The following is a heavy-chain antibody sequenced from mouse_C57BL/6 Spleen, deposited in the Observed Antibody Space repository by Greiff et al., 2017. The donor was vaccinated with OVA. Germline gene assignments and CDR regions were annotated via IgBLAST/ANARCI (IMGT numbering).Heavy chain of an antibody. J-gene: IGHJ1*03. CDR2: ILPGSGST. Sequence: QVQLQQSGAELMKPGASVKLSCKAPGYTFTGYWIEWVKQRPGHGLEWIGEILPGSGSTNYNEKFKGKATLTADTASNTAYMQLSSLTTEDSAIYDGARGGYFVSWYFDVWGTGTTVTVSS. V-gene: IGHV1-9*01. CDR3: ARGGYFVSWYFDV. D-gene: IGHD2-3*01. CDR1: GYTFTGYW.